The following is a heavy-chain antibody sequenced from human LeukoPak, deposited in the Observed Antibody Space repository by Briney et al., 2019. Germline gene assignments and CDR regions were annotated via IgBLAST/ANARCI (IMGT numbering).Heavy chain of an antibody. J-gene: IGHJ4*02. CDR2: ISSSGSTI. CDR3: ARGNAGYSGYADY. D-gene: IGHD5-12*01. CDR1: GFTFSSYE. Sequence: PGGSLRLSCAASGFTFSSYEMNWVRQAPGKGLGWVSYISSSGSTIYYADSVKGRFTISRDNAKNSLYLQMNSLRAEDTAVYYCARGNAGYSGYADYWGQGTLVTVSS. V-gene: IGHV3-48*03.